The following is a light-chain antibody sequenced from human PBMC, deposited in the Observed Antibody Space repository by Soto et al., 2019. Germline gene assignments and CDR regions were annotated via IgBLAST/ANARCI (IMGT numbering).Light chain of an antibody. CDR2: AAS. V-gene: IGKV1-5*01. Sequence: DIQMTQSPSRLSASVGDRVTITCRASQSIGYWLAWYQQKPGKAPNLLIYAASTLETGVPSRFSGSGYGTEFTLTIASLQPDDSASYYCKQYNSFSKTFGRGTKVEIK. J-gene: IGKJ4*02. CDR3: KQYNSFSKT. CDR1: QSIGYW.